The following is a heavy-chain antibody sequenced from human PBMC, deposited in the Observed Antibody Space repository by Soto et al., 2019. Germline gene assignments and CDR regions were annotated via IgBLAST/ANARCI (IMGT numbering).Heavy chain of an antibody. Sequence: EVQLVETGGGLIQPGGSLRLSCAASGFTVSSNYMSWVRQAPGKGLEWVSVIDSGGSTYYADSAKGRFTISRDNCKNTLYLQMSSRRAEDTAVYYCAGEGRAASDGGMYVWVQGTTVTVSS. CDR1: GFTVSSNY. CDR3: AGEGRAASDGGMYV. J-gene: IGHJ6*02. V-gene: IGHV3-53*02. D-gene: IGHD6-13*01. CDR2: IDSGGST.